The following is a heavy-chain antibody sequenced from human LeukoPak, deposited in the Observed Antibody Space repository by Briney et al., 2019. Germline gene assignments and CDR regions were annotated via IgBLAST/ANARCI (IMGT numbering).Heavy chain of an antibody. CDR2: IYTSGST. J-gene: IGHJ4*02. V-gene: IGHV4-61*02. CDR3: ARDSCRGVVQFCLQPLDY. Sequence: SETLSLTCTVSGDSISSSSYYWSWIRQPAGKGLEWIGRIYTSGSTNYNPSLKSRVTMSVDTSKNQFSLKLSSVTAADTAVYYCARDSCRGVVQFCLQPLDYWGQGTLVTVSS. CDR1: GDSISSSSYY. D-gene: IGHD1-1*01.